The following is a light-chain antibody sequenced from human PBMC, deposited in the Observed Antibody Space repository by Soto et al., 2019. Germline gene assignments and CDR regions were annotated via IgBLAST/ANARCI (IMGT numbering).Light chain of an antibody. J-gene: IGKJ2*01. CDR3: QLYGSSPL. Sequence: EIVLTQSPGTLSLSPGERATLSCRASQSVRSSYLAWYQQKPGQAPRLIIYGASTRATGIPDRFSGSGSGTDFTLTVSRLEPEDFAVYYCQLYGSSPLFGQGTKLEIK. V-gene: IGKV3-20*01. CDR1: QSVRSSY. CDR2: GAS.